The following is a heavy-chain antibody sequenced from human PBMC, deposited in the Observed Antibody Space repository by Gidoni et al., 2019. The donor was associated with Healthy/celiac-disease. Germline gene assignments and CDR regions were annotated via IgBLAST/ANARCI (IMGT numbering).Heavy chain of an antibody. V-gene: IGHV3-15*01. CDR1: GFTFSNDW. J-gene: IGHJ4*02. CDR2: IKSKTDGGTT. D-gene: IGHD4-17*01. CDR3: TTDDSVYGDYDEVDY. Sequence: EVQLVESGGGLVKHGGSLRLSCAASGFTFSNDWMSWVRQAPGKGLEWVGRIKSKTDGGTTDDAAHVKGRFTISRDDSKNTLYMQMNSMKTEDTAVYYCTTDDSVYGDYDEVDYWGQGTLVTVSS.